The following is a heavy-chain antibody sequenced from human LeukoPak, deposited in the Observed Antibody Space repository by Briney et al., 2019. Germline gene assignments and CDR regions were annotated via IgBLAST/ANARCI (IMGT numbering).Heavy chain of an antibody. D-gene: IGHD5-12*01. J-gene: IGHJ4*02. V-gene: IGHV4-39*01. Sequence: SETLSLTCTVSGGSVSSSSYYWGWIRQSPGKGLEWIGSISYSGSTYYNPSPKSRVTVSVDTSKNQFSLKLSSVTAADTAVYYCARGGGYASPIGYWGQGALVTVSS. CDR2: ISYSGST. CDR1: GGSVSSSSYY. CDR3: ARGGGYASPIGY.